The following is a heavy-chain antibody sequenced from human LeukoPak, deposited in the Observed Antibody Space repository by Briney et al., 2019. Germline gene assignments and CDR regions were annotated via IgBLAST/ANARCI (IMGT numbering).Heavy chain of an antibody. J-gene: IGHJ3*02. Sequence: ASVKVSCKASGYTFTSYGISWVRQAPGQGLEWMGWISAYNGNTTYAQKLQGRVTMTTDTSTSTAYMELRSLRSDDTAVYYCARGGYCSSTSCYGRGAFDIWGQGTMVTVSS. CDR2: ISAYNGNT. D-gene: IGHD2-2*01. CDR3: ARGGYCSSTSCYGRGAFDI. CDR1: GYTFTSYG. V-gene: IGHV1-18*01.